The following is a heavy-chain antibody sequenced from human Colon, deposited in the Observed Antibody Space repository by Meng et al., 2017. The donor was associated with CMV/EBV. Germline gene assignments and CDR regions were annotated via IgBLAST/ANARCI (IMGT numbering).Heavy chain of an antibody. CDR3: ATNYCSSTSCYAHWFDP. CDR1: GYTFTSYG. V-gene: IGHV1-69*04. Sequence: SVKVSCKASGYTFTSYGISWVRQAPGQGLEWMGRIIPILGIANYAQKFQGRVTITADKSTSTAYMELSSLRSEDTAVYYCATNYCSSTSCYAHWFDPWGQGTKVTVSS. J-gene: IGHJ5*01. D-gene: IGHD2-2*01. CDR2: IIPILGIA.